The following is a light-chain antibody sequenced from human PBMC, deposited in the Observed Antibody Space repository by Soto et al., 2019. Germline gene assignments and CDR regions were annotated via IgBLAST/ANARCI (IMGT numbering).Light chain of an antibody. CDR2: SNK. J-gene: IGLJ2*01. CDR1: SSKIGSNT. V-gene: IGLV1-44*01. Sequence: QSVLTQPPSASGTPGQRVTIPCSGGSSKIGSNTVNWYQQLPGTAPNLLIYSNKQRPSGVPDRFSGAKSGTSASLAISGLQSEDEADYYCAAWDDGLNAMVFGGGTKLTVL. CDR3: AAWDDGLNAMV.